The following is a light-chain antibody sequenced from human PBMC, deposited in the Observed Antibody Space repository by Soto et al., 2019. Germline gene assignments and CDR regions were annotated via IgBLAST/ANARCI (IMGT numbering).Light chain of an antibody. CDR2: DAS. J-gene: IGKJ3*01. V-gene: IGKV3-11*01. CDR3: QQRGNWPAT. CDR1: QSVNNF. Sequence: ETLLTQSPATLSLSPGERATLSCRASQSVNNFLAWYQQKPGQAPRLLIYDASYRAAGIPTRFSGSGSGTDFTLTIRSIATEDFAVYYCQQRGNWPATFGPGTKVDIK.